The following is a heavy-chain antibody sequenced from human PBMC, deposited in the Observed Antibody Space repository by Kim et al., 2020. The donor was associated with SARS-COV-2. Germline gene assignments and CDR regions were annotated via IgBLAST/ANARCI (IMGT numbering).Heavy chain of an antibody. D-gene: IGHD6-19*01. Sequence: GGSLRLSCAASGFTFDDYAMHWVRQAPGKGLEWVSGISWNSGSIGYADSVKGRSTISRDNAKNSLYLQMNILTAEATALYYCAKDIGYSSGPIDYWGQGT. CDR3: AKDIGYSSGPIDY. V-gene: IGHV3-9*01. J-gene: IGHJ4*02. CDR1: GFTFDDYA. CDR2: ISWNSGSI.